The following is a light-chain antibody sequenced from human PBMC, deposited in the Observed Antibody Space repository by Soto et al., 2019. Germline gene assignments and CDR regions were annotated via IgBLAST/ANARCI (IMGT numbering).Light chain of an antibody. CDR1: SSDVGAYNY. CDR3: SSYTYSSTLV. Sequence: QSVPTQPASVSGSPGQSISISCTGTSSDVGAYNYVSWYQQHPGKAPKLMIYDVSSRPSGVSNRFSGSKSGNTASLTISGLQAEDEADYYCSSYTYSSTLVFGGGTKVTV. V-gene: IGLV2-14*03. J-gene: IGLJ3*02. CDR2: DVS.